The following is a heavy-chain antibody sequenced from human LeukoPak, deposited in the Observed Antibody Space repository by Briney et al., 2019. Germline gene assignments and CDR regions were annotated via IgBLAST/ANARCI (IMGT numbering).Heavy chain of an antibody. CDR2: IYTSGTT. J-gene: IGHJ3*01. Sequence: SETLSLTCTVSGSISSYYWSWIRQPPGKGLEWIGYIYTSGTTNYNPSLKSRATISVDTSKNQFSLDLSSVTAADSAVYYCARQKCTSASCLTKNAFDVWGQGTMVTVSS. V-gene: IGHV4-4*09. D-gene: IGHD2-2*01. CDR3: ARQKCTSASCLTKNAFDV. CDR1: GSISSYY.